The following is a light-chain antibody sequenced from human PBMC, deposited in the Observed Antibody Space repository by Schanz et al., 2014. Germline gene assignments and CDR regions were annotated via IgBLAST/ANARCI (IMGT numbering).Light chain of an antibody. V-gene: IGLV2-14*03. CDR1: RSDIGGYNY. Sequence: QSALTQPASVSGSPGQSITISCTGTRSDIGGYNYVSWYQQHPGEAPKLMIYDVSNRPSGVSNRFSGSKSGNTASLTISGLQAEDEADYYCSSYTTNSAPGVVFGGGTKLTVL. CDR3: SSYTTNSAPGVV. CDR2: DVS. J-gene: IGLJ2*01.